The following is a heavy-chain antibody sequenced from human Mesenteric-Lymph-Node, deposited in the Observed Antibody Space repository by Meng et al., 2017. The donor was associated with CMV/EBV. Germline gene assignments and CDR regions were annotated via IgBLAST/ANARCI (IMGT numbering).Heavy chain of an antibody. V-gene: IGHV3-21*01. CDR1: GFSFSSYT. Sequence: GESLKISCAASGFSFSSYTMNWVRQAPGKGLEWVASISPSAYYIYYADSIKGRFTISRDNAKNSLYLQMNSLRAEDTAVYYCASFHPGPYYYYYGMDVWGQGTTVTVSS. J-gene: IGHJ6*02. CDR3: ASFHPGPYYYYYGMDV. CDR2: ISPSAYYI. D-gene: IGHD2/OR15-2a*01.